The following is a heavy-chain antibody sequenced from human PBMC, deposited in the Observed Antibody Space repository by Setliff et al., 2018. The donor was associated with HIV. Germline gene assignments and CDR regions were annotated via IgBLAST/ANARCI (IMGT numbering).Heavy chain of an antibody. CDR1: GYTLTELS. D-gene: IGHD3-10*01. Sequence: ASVKVSCKVSGYTLTELSMHWVRQAPGKGLEWMGGFDPEDVETIYAQKFQGRVTMTEDTSTDTAYMELNSLRSEDTAMYYCARDRVAQCWFDPWGQGTLVTVS. V-gene: IGHV1-24*01. CDR2: FDPEDVET. J-gene: IGHJ5*02. CDR3: ARDRVAQCWFDP.